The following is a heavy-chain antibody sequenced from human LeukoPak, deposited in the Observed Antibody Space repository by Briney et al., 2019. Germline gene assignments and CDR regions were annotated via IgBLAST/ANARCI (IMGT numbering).Heavy chain of an antibody. CDR1: GGSISSSSYY. J-gene: IGHJ4*02. D-gene: IGHD1-26*01. Sequence: SETLSLTCTVSGGSISSSSYYWGWIRQPPGKGLEWIGSIYYSGSTYYNPSLKSRVTISVDTSKYQFSLKLSSVTAADTAVYYCARVDPHGRYFDYWGQGTLVTVSS. CDR3: ARVDPHGRYFDY. CDR2: IYYSGST. V-gene: IGHV4-39*07.